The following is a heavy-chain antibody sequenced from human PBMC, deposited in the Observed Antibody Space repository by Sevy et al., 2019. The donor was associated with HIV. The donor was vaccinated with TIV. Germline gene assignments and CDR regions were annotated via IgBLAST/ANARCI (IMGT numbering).Heavy chain of an antibody. J-gene: IGHJ4*02. CDR2: MYYDGSA. D-gene: IGHD5-18*01. CDR1: GGSISSGSYY. Sequence: SENLSLTCTVSGGSISSGSYYWGWIRQPPGKGLEWIGTMYYDGSAYYNASLQSRVSMSVDTSKNQFSLNLSSVTAADTAVYFCARGEDSAMIDYWGQGTLVTVSS. CDR3: ARGEDSAMIDY. V-gene: IGHV4-39*01.